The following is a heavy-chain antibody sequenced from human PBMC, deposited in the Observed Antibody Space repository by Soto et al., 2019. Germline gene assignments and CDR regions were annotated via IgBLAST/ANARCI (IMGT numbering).Heavy chain of an antibody. Sequence: SLIVGYEGTSGTFRTYDNSWLRQAPGQGLEWMGGIIPIFGSTSYAQRFQGRLTLAADESTSTAYMELSSLTSDDTAVYSCARERGSGSYSKVGYFYYGLDVWGQGTAV. CDR3: ARERGSGSYSKVGYFYYGLDV. J-gene: IGHJ6*02. D-gene: IGHD3-10*01. CDR2: IIPIFGST. V-gene: IGHV1-69*01. CDR1: SGTFRTYD.